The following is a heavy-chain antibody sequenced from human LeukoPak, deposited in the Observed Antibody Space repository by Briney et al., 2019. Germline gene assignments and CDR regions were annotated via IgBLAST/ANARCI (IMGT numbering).Heavy chain of an antibody. Sequence: PSQTLSLTCTVSGGSISSGGYYWSWTRQHPGKGLEWIGYIYHSGSTYYNPSLKSRVTISVDTSKNQFSLKLSSVTAADTAVYYCARGYDFWSGSSYGMDVWGQGTTVTVSS. V-gene: IGHV4-31*03. J-gene: IGHJ6*02. CDR2: IYHSGST. CDR3: ARGYDFWSGSSYGMDV. CDR1: GGSISSGGYY. D-gene: IGHD3-3*01.